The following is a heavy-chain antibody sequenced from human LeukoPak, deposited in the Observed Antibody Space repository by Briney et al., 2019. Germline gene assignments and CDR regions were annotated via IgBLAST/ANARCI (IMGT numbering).Heavy chain of an antibody. CDR2: ISRSGSTI. D-gene: IGHD6-19*01. V-gene: IGHV3-48*03. CDR1: GFTFSSSE. Sequence: PGGSLRLSCAASGFTFSSSEMNWVRQAPGKGLEWLAYISRSGSTIYYADSVKGRFTISRDNAKSSLYLQMNSLRPEDTAVYYCACYIQWPLDYWGQGTLLTVSS. CDR3: ACYIQWPLDY. J-gene: IGHJ4*02.